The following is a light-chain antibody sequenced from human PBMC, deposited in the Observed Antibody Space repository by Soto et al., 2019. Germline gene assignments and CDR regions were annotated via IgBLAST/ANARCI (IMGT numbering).Light chain of an antibody. V-gene: IGKV3-20*01. J-gene: IGKJ4*01. Sequence: EIVLTQSPGTLSLSPGESATLSCRASQSVGRDYLAWFQHTPGQAPRLLIYDASTRATGVPDRFSGSGSGTDFTFIVSRLEPEDFAVYYCHQYASEPLTFGGGTKLEI. CDR1: QSVGRDY. CDR3: HQYASEPLT. CDR2: DAS.